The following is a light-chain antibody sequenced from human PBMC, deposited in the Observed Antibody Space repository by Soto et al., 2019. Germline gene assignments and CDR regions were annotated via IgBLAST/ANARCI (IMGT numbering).Light chain of an antibody. V-gene: IGLV2-23*01. Sequence: QPVLTQPASVSGSPGQSITISCTGTSSDVGSYNLVSWYQQHPGKAPKLMIYEGSKRPSGVSNRFSGSKSGNTASLTISGLQAEDEADYYCCSYAGSRVFGGGTKLTVL. CDR2: EGS. CDR1: SSDVGSYNL. J-gene: IGLJ3*02. CDR3: CSYAGSRV.